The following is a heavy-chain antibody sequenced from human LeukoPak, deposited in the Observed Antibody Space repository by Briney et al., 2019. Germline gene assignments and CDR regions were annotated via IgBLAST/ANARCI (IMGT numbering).Heavy chain of an antibody. CDR1: GFIFSTYA. V-gene: IGHV3-30-3*01. Sequence: PGGSLRLSCAVSGFIFSTYAMHWVRQAPGKGLDWVAVISYDGTKKYYADSVRGRFTIPRDNSKNMLYLQMNSLRHEDTAVYYCAREPAVAGTPPFDYWGQGTLVTVSS. CDR2: ISYDGTKK. D-gene: IGHD6-19*01. J-gene: IGHJ4*02. CDR3: AREPAVAGTPPFDY.